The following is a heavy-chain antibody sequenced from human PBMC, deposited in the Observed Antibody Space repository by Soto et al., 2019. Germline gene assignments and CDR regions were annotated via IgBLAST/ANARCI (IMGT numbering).Heavy chain of an antibody. Sequence: ASVKVSCKASGYPYISYCMHWVRQAPGQRLEWMGWINVGNGNTKYSQNFQGRVTINQDTSASTAYMELSSLTSEDTAVYYCAREKWGSGSRWLDPWGQGTLVTVSS. D-gene: IGHD6-19*01. CDR3: AREKWGSGSRWLDP. CDR2: INVGNGNT. J-gene: IGHJ5*02. V-gene: IGHV1-3*01. CDR1: GYPYISYC.